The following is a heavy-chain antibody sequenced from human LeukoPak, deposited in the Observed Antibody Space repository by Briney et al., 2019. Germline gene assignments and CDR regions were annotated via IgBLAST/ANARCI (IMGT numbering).Heavy chain of an antibody. V-gene: IGHV4-39*07. CDR1: GDSISSSTYY. CDR3: ARNVDIKTHLGY. CDR2: IYYSGST. Sequence: SETLSLTCTVSGDSISSSTYYWGWIRQSPGKGLEWIGSIYYSGSTYYNPSLKSRVTISVDTSKNQFSLKLSSVTAADTAVYYCARNVDIKTHLGYWGQGTLVTVSS. J-gene: IGHJ4*02. D-gene: IGHD5-12*01.